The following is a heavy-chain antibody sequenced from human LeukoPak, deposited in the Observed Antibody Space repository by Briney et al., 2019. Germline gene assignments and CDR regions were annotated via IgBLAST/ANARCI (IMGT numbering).Heavy chain of an antibody. CDR2: INHSGST. CDR1: GGSFSGYY. D-gene: IGHD3-10*01. Sequence: PSETLSLTCAVYGGSFSGYYWSWIRQPPGKGLEWIGEINHSGSTNYNPSLKSRVTISVDTSKNQFSLKLSSVTAADTAVYYCARLLRRRYYYGSGSYPPTLNWFDPWGQGTLVTVSS. V-gene: IGHV4-34*01. CDR3: ARLLRRRYYYGSGSYPPTLNWFDP. J-gene: IGHJ5*02.